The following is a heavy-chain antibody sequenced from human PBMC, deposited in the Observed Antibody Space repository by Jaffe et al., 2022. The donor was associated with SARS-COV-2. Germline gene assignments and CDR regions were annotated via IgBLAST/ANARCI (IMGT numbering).Heavy chain of an antibody. D-gene: IGHD3-10*01. CDR1: GFTFRMYA. CDR3: ARDRRGMPRGVFPPDY. J-gene: IGHJ4*02. V-gene: IGHV3-30-3*01. CDR2: ISDDGGRE. Sequence: QVQLVESGGGVIQPGRSLRLSCAASGFTFRMYAMHWVRQAPGKGLDWVAVISDDGGREYYADSVKGRFTISRDTSKNTVYLQMNSLRAEDTAVYYCARDRRGMPRGVFPPDYWGQGTLVTVSS.